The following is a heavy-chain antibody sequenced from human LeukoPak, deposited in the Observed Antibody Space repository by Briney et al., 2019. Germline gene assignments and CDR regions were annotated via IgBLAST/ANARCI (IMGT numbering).Heavy chain of an antibody. J-gene: IGHJ4*02. D-gene: IGHD3-10*01. CDR2: IYHSGST. CDR3: ARGGATMVRGATPFDY. V-gene: IGHV4-30-2*01. Sequence: SETLSLTCAVSGGSISSGGYSWSWIRQPPGKGLEWIGYIYHSGSTYYNPSLKSRVTISVDRSKNQFSLKLSSVTAADTAVYYCARGGATMVRGATPFDYWGQGTLVTVSS. CDR1: GGSISSGGYS.